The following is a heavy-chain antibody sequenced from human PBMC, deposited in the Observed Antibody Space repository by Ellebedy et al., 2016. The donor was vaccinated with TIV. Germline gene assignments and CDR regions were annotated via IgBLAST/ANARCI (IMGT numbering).Heavy chain of an antibody. CDR3: ARDPTTSLTLDY. D-gene: IGHD4-17*01. CDR2: ISPNSDAT. J-gene: IGHJ4*02. V-gene: IGHV1-2*02. Sequence: ASVKVSXXTSGFIFIDYYIHWVRQPPGQGLEWMGSISPNSDATYFAQRFQGRVTLTRDTSISTAFMELTRLRSDDTAMYYCARDPTTSLTLDYWGQGTLVTVSS. CDR1: GFIFIDYY.